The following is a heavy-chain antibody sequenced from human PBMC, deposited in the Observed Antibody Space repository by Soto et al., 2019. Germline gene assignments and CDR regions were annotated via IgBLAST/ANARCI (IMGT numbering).Heavy chain of an antibody. J-gene: IGHJ3*02. V-gene: IGHV3-23*01. CDR2: SSGSGGST. CDR3: AKDPTRVRRAFDI. CDR1: GFTFSSYA. Sequence: TGGSLRLSCAASGFTFSSYAMSWVRQAPGKGLEWVSASSGSGGSTYYADSVKGRFTISRDNSKNTLYLQMNSLRAEDTAVYYCAKDPTRVRRAFDIWGQGTMVTVSS.